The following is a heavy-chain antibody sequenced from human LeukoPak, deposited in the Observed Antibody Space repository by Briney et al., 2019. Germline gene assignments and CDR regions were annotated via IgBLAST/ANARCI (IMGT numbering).Heavy chain of an antibody. D-gene: IGHD2-15*01. CDR3: ATCSGGSCEPQNYYYYYMDV. V-gene: IGHV3-30*02. CDR2: IRYDGSNK. J-gene: IGHJ6*03. CDR1: GFTFSSYG. Sequence: TGGSLRLSCAASGFTFSSYGMDWVRQAPGKGLEWVAFIRYDGSNKYYADSVKGRFTISRDNSKNTLYLQMNSLRAEDTAVYYCATCSGGSCEPQNYYYYYMDVWGKGTTVTVSS.